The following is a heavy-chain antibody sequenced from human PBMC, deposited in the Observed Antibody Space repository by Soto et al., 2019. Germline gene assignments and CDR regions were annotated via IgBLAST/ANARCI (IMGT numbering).Heavy chain of an antibody. CDR2: IIPIFGTA. J-gene: IGHJ6*02. CDR1: GGTFSSYA. Sequence: QVQLVQSGAEVKKPGSSVKVSCKASGGTFSSYAISWVRQSPGQGLEWMGGIIPIFGTANYAQKFQGRVTITADESTSTAYMELSSLRSEDTAVYYCARDQPWPTYYYCYGMDVWGQGTTVTVSS. CDR3: ARDQPWPTYYYCYGMDV. V-gene: IGHV1-69*01.